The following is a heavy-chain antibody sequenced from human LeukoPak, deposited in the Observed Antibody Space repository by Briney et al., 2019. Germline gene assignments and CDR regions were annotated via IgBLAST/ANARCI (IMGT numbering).Heavy chain of an antibody. CDR1: GFTFSSYS. J-gene: IGHJ4*02. CDR2: ISSSSSYI. D-gene: IGHD5-12*01. Sequence: GGSLRLSCAASGFTFSSYSMNWVRQAPGKGLEWVSSISSSSSYIYYADSVKGRFTISRDNAKNSLYLQMNSLRAEDTAVHYCARHMAGGVIVATLGGSDYWGQGTLVTVSS. V-gene: IGHV3-21*01. CDR3: ARHMAGGVIVATLGGSDY.